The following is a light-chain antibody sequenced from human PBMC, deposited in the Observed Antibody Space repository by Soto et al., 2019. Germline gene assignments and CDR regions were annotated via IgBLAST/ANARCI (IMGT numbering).Light chain of an antibody. CDR2: DAS. Sequence: DIQMTQSPSTLSASVGDRVTITCRASQSIASWLAWYQQKPGKAPELLIYDASSLKSGVPSRFSGSGSRTEFTLTISDLQPDDFATYYCQQYNTYVFGQGTKVDMK. CDR1: QSIASW. CDR3: QQYNTYV. V-gene: IGKV1-5*01. J-gene: IGKJ1*01.